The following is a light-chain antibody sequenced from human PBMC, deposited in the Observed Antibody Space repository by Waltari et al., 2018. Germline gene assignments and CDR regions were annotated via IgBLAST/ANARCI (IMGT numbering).Light chain of an antibody. CDR1: STDVGGYGF. CDR3: SSHTSTVPHG. V-gene: IGLV2-14*01. CDR2: EVS. Sequence: QSALTQPASVSGSPGQSVSIPCTVPSTDVGGYGFVSWYQRFPGKAPKPMIYEVSYRPSVVSSRFSGSKSGNTASLTISGLQAEDEAVYYCSSHTSTVPHGFGTGTKVTVV. J-gene: IGLJ1*01.